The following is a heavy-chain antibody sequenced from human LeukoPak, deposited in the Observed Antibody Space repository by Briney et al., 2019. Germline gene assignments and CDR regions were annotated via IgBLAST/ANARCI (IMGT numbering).Heavy chain of an antibody. D-gene: IGHD3-10*01. CDR3: SVARHYYCSGSLDY. Sequence: PSETLSLTCTVSGDSISSGGYYWRGLGQHTGKGLEGIEYIYYSCSIYYNPSLKSRLTISVDTSKIQFSLKLSSVTAADTAVYYCSVARHYYCSGSLDYWGQGTLVTVSS. J-gene: IGHJ4*02. CDR2: IYYSCSI. CDR1: GDSISSGGYY. V-gene: IGHV4-31*03.